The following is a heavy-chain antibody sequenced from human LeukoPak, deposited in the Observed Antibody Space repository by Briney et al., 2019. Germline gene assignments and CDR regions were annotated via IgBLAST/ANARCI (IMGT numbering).Heavy chain of an antibody. D-gene: IGHD5-24*01. CDR1: GYTFTGYY. CDR3: ARDFRRWLQD. CDR2: ISAYNGNT. J-gene: IGHJ4*02. V-gene: IGHV1-18*04. Sequence: ASVKVSCKASGYTFTGYYMHWVRQAPGQGLEWMGWISAYNGNTNYAQKLQGRVTMTTDTSTSTAYMELRSLRSDDTAVYYCARDFRRWLQDWGQGTLVTVSS.